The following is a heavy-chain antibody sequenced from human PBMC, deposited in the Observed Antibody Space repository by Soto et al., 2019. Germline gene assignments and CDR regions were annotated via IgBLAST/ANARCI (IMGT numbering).Heavy chain of an antibody. CDR2: ISAYNGNT. CDR1: GYTFTSYG. CDR3: ARTGGQHYDILTGDEWPIFAFDI. Sequence: ASVKVSCMASGYTFTSYGISWVRPAPGQGLERMGWISAYNGNTNYAQKLQGRVTMTTDTSTSTAYMELRSLRSDDTAVYYCARTGGQHYDILTGDEWPIFAFDIGGQGTMVTVS. V-gene: IGHV1-18*04. J-gene: IGHJ3*02. D-gene: IGHD3-9*01.